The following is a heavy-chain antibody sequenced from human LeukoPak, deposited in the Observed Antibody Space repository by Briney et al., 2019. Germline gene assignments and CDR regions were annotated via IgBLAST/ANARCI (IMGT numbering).Heavy chain of an antibody. D-gene: IGHD1-26*01. CDR2: IKQDGSGR. Sequence: GGSLRLSCAASGFTFSSFWMSWVRQAPGKGLEWVTNIKQDGSGRSYVDSVKGRFTISRDSAKNSLYLQMNSLRAEDTAVYYCARGGVGANTAFDIWGQGTMVTVSS. J-gene: IGHJ3*02. V-gene: IGHV3-7*03. CDR3: ARGGVGANTAFDI. CDR1: GFTFSSFW.